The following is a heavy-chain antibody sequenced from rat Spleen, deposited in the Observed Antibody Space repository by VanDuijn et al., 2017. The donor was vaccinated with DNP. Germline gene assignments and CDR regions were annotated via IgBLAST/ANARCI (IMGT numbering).Heavy chain of an antibody. Sequence: EVQLVESGGDLVQPGRSLKLSCAASGFTFSDYHMAWVRQAPKKGLEWVATIFYDDTRTYYRDSVKGRFAISRDNAKSTLYLHMDSLRSEDTATYYCATGGSPYYFDYWGQGVMVTVSS. CDR3: ATGGSPYYFDY. CDR1: GFTFSDYH. D-gene: IGHD5-1*01. CDR2: IFYDDTRT. J-gene: IGHJ2*01. V-gene: IGHV5S10*01.